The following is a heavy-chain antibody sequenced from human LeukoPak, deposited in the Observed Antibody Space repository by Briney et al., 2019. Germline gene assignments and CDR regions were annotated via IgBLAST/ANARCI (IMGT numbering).Heavy chain of an antibody. J-gene: IGHJ3*02. Sequence: SETLSLTCAASGASISGNYWWSWVRQSPGKGLEWIGEVYHTGSTDYNPSLKSRVAISVDTSKNQFSLNLGSVTAADTAVYYCARDVSSGYDGSDAFDIWGQGTMVTVSS. CDR3: ARDVSSGYDGSDAFDI. CDR2: VYHTGST. CDR1: GASISGNYW. D-gene: IGHD5-12*01. V-gene: IGHV4-4*02.